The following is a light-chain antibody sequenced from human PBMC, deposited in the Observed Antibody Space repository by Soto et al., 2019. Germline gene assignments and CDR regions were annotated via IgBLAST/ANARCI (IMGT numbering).Light chain of an antibody. CDR3: QQVNKYPRT. CDR2: AAS. J-gene: IGKJ4*01. CDR1: QGLSSY. V-gene: IGKV1-9*01. Sequence: IQLTQSPSSLSASVGDRVTITCRASQGLSSYLAWYQQKPGKAPKLLIYAASTLQSGVPSRFSGIESGTDFTLTISSLQPEDFATYYCQQVNKYPRTFGGGTKVDIK.